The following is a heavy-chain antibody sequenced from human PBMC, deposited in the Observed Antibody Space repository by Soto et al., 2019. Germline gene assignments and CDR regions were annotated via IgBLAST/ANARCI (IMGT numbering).Heavy chain of an antibody. V-gene: IGHV1-3*01. CDR1: GYIFTSYA. J-gene: IGHJ4*02. Sequence: ASVKVSCKASGYIFTSYANHWVRQAPGQRLEWMGWINAGNGNTKYSQKFQGRVTITRDTSASTAYMELSSLRSEDTAVYYCARVSGYYPLDYWGQGTLVTVSS. CDR3: ARVSGYYPLDY. CDR2: INAGNGNT. D-gene: IGHD5-12*01.